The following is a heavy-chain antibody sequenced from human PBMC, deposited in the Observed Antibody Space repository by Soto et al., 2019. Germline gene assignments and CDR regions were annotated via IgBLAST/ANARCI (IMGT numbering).Heavy chain of an antibody. CDR2: ITGSGAGS. V-gene: IGHV3-23*01. CDR3: AKAYSNCWPNDWFAP. J-gene: IGHJ5*02. Sequence: EVQLLESGGGWLQPGGSLRLSCAASGFTFSSYAMNWVRQAPGKGLEWVSGITGSGAGSYYSDSVKGRFTISRDNSKNTLYLQMNSLRAEDTAVYYYAKAYSNCWPNDWFAPWGQGTLVTVSS. CDR1: GFTFSSYA. D-gene: IGHD1-26*01.